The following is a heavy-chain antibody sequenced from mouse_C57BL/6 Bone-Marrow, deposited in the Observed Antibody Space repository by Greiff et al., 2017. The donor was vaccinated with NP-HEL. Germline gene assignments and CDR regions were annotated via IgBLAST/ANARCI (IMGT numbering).Heavy chain of an antibody. Sequence: EVQLQQSGPELVKPGASVKISCKASGYTFTDYYMNWVKQSHGKSLEWIGDINPNNGGTTYNQKFKGKATLTVDKSSSTAYMELRSLTSEDSAVYYCASDVSTVVARYWYFDVWGTGTTVTVSS. D-gene: IGHD1-1*01. CDR3: ASDVSTVVARYWYFDV. CDR1: GYTFTDYY. V-gene: IGHV1-26*01. J-gene: IGHJ1*03. CDR2: INPNNGGT.